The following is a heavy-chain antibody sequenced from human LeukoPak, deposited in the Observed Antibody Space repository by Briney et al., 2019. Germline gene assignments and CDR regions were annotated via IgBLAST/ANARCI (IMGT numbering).Heavy chain of an antibody. CDR1: GGSISTFY. Sequence: SETLSLTCTVSGGSISTFYWSWIRQPTGKGLEWIGYIYYSGSTNYNPSLKSRVTISVDTSKNQFSLKLSSVTAADTAVYYCARRTHCSGASCYEDYRGQGTLVTVSS. CDR3: ARRTHCSGASCYEDY. V-gene: IGHV4-59*01. D-gene: IGHD2-2*01. J-gene: IGHJ4*02. CDR2: IYYSGST.